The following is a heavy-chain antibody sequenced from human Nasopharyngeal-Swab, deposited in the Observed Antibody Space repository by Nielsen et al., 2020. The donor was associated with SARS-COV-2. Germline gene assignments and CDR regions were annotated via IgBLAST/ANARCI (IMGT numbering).Heavy chain of an antibody. D-gene: IGHD6-19*01. CDR3: VRGSSAWKGIDY. Sequence: GESLKISCAASGFTFNTYHMNWVRQAPGKGPEWVAVFSNDGSSKFYADSVKGRFTISRDNAKNTVYLQMNNLGAEDTAVYYCVRGSSAWKGIDYWGQGTLVTVSS. CDR2: FSNDGSSK. J-gene: IGHJ4*02. CDR1: GFTFNTYH. V-gene: IGHV3-30-3*01.